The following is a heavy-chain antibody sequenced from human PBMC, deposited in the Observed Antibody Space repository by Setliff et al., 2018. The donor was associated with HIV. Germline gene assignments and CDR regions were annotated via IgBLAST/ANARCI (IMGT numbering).Heavy chain of an antibody. D-gene: IGHD3-10*01. CDR2: ISSTGSLI. J-gene: IGHJ4*02. Sequence: GGFLRLSCAASGFTLRTHSMNWVRQAPGKGLEWVSYISSTGSLIFYADSVKGRFTISRDNAKNSLYLQMNSLRAEDTALYYCASSSMVRGAPDFWGQGTLVTVSS. CDR3: ASSSMVRGAPDF. V-gene: IGHV3-48*04. CDR1: GFTLRTHS.